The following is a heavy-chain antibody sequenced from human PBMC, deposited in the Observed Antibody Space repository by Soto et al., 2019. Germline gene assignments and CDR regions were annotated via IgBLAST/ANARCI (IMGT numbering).Heavy chain of an antibody. J-gene: IGHJ5*02. CDR2: IYYSGST. D-gene: IGHD3-10*01. CDR3: ARAGVLLWFGELFDDNNWFDP. Sequence: SETLSLTCTVSGGSISSYYWSWIRQPPGKGLEWIGYIYYSGSTNYNPSLKSRVTISVDTSKNQFSLKLSSVTAADTAVYYCARAGVLLWFGELFDDNNWFDPWGQGTLVTVSS. V-gene: IGHV4-59*01. CDR1: GGSISSYY.